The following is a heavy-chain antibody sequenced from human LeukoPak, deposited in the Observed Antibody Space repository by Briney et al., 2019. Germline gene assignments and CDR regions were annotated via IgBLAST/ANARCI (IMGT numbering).Heavy chain of an antibody. CDR3: ARDRFGGEMATSSPPWNYGMDV. CDR2: IYSGGST. V-gene: IGHV3-53*04. Sequence: PGGSLRLSCAAPGFTVSSNYMSWVRQAPGKGLEWVSVIYSGGSTYYADSVKGRFTISRHNSKNTLYLQMNSLRAEDTAVYYCARDRFGGEMATSSPPWNYGMDVWGQGTTVTVSS. D-gene: IGHD5-24*01. J-gene: IGHJ6*02. CDR1: GFTVSSNY.